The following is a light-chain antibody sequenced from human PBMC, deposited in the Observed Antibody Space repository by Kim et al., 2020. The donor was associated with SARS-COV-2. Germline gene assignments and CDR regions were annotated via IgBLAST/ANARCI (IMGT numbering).Light chain of an antibody. J-gene: IGKJ2*01. CDR3: QQYDTSPYT. CDR2: GAS. Sequence: EVVLTQSPGTLSLSPGERATLSCRASQSVSSSYFAWYQQKPGQAPRLLIYGASSRATGVPDRFSGSGSGTDFTLTISRLEPEDFAVYYCQQYDTSPYTFGQGTKLEI. V-gene: IGKV3-20*01. CDR1: QSVSSSY.